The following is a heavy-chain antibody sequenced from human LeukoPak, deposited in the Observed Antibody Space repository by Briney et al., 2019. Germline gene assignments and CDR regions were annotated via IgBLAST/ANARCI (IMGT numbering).Heavy chain of an antibody. J-gene: IGHJ4*02. CDR3: ASLSKYYYESRGFFDY. D-gene: IGHD3-22*01. CDR1: GGSISSSSYY. V-gene: IGHV4-39*01. CDR2: ISYSGST. Sequence: SETLSLTCNVSGGSISSSSYYWGWIRQPPGKGLEYIGSISYSGSTYYNPSLKSRVTISVDTSKNQFSLKLSSVTAADTAVYYCASLSKYYYESRGFFDYWGQGTLVTVSS.